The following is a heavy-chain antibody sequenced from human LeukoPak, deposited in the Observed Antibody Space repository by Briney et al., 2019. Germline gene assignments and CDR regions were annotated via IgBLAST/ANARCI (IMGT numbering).Heavy chain of an antibody. CDR1: GFTFSSYG. Sequence: PGRSLRLSCAASGFTFSSYGMHWVRQAPGKGLEWVAVISYDGSNKYYADSVKGRFTISRDNSKNTLYLQMNSLRAEDTAVYYCAKDLYGSGTPEADAFDIWGQGTMVTVSS. J-gene: IGHJ3*02. V-gene: IGHV3-30*18. D-gene: IGHD3-10*01. CDR3: AKDLYGSGTPEADAFDI. CDR2: ISYDGSNK.